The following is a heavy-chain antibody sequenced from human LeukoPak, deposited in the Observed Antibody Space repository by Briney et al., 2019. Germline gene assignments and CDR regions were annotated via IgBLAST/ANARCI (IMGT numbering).Heavy chain of an antibody. D-gene: IGHD4-23*01. V-gene: IGHV4-34*01. CDR3: AREGPDYGGNSASAFDI. Sequence: PSETLSLTCAVYGGSFSGYYWSWIRQPPGKGLEWIGEINHSGSTNYNPSLKSRVTISVDTSKNQFSLKLSSVTAADTAVYYCAREGPDYGGNSASAFDIWGQGTMVTVSS. CDR1: GGSFSGYY. J-gene: IGHJ3*02. CDR2: INHSGST.